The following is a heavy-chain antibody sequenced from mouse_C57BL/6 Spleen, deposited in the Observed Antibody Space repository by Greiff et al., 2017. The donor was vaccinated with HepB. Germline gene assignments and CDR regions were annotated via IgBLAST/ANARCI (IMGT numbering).Heavy chain of an antibody. CDR3: AREGDRYDYDVYYFDD. CDR1: GYTFTSYW. V-gene: IGHV1-64*01. CDR2: IHPNSGST. D-gene: IGHD2-4*01. Sequence: QVQLQQPGAELVKPGASVKLSCKASGYTFTSYWMHWVKQRPGQGLEWIGMIHPNSGSTNYNEKFKSKATLTVDKSSSTAYMQLSSLTSEDSAVYYCAREGDRYDYDVYYFDDWGQGTTLTVSS. J-gene: IGHJ2*01.